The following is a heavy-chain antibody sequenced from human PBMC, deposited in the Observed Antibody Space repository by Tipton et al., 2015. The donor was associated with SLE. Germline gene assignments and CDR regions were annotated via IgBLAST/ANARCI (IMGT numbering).Heavy chain of an antibody. V-gene: IGHV4-39*01. CDR1: NGSISTSSFY. CDR2: IYHSGIN. D-gene: IGHD1-26*01. Sequence: TLSLTCTVFNGSISTSSFYWGWIRQSPGKGPEWIGSIYHSGINAYSPSLKSRATISVDTSKNQFSLKLSSVTAADTAVYYCARQVGAKAFDIWGQGTMVTVSS. CDR3: ARQVGAKAFDI. J-gene: IGHJ3*02.